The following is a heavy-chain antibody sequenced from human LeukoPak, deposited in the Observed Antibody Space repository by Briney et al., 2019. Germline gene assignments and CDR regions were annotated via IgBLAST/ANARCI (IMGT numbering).Heavy chain of an antibody. Sequence: SETLSLTCTVSGGSISSSSYYWGWIRQPPGKGLEWIGYIHYSGSTKYKSSLKSRVTISVDTSKNQFSLKLNSVTAADTAVYYCARGKEVITMLRGLKPGYYFDYWGQGTLVTVSS. D-gene: IGHD3-10*01. J-gene: IGHJ4*02. CDR3: ARGKEVITMLRGLKPGYYFDY. CDR2: IHYSGST. V-gene: IGHV4-61*05. CDR1: GGSISSSSYY.